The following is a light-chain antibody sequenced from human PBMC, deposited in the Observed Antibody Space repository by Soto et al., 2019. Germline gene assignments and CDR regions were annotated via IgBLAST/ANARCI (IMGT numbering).Light chain of an antibody. J-gene: IGLJ1*01. CDR1: SSDIGAGFD. Sequence: ALTQPPSVSGAPGQRVTISCSGSSSDIGAGFDVHWYQHLPGTAPKLLIYGNTNRPSGVPGRFSGSKSGTSASLVISGLQAEDEADYYCQSYENSRTGFYVFXTGTKVTVL. CDR3: QSYENSRTGFYV. CDR2: GNT. V-gene: IGLV1-40*01.